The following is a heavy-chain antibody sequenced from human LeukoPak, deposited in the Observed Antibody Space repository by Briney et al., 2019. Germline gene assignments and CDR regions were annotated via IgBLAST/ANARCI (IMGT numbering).Heavy chain of an antibody. V-gene: IGHV1-2*02. CDR1: GYTFTGYY. CDR2: INPNSGGT. CDR3: ARAPMITFGGVIVTGAFDI. J-gene: IGHJ3*02. D-gene: IGHD3-16*02. Sequence: ASVKVSCKASGYTFTGYYMHWVRQAPGQGLEWMGWINPNSGGTNYAQKFQGRVTMTRDTSISTAYMELSRLRSDDTAMYYCARAPMITFGGVIVTGAFDIWGQGTMVTVSS.